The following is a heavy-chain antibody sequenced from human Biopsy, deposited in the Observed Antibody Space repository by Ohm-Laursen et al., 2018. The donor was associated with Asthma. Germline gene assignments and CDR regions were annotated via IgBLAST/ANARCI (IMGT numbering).Heavy chain of an antibody. D-gene: IGHD6-19*01. CDR1: GFTFSNYA. V-gene: IGHV3-23*01. J-gene: IGHJ6*02. CDR3: AKDLSKAVGGSNDYYYGMDV. CDR2: ISGGGGGT. Sequence: SLRLSCAASGFTFSNYAMTWVRQAPGKGLEWFSAISGGGGGTKYADSVKGRFTISRDNSKNTLSLQMSSLRAEDTALYYCAKDLSKAVGGSNDYYYGMDVWGQGTTVTVAS.